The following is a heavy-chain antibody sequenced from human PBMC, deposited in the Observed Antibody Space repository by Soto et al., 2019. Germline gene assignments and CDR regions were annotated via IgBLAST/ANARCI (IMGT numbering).Heavy chain of an antibody. Sequence: PGGSLRLSCAASGFTFSSYWMHWVRQAPGKGLVWVSRINSDGSSTSYADSVKGRFTISRDNAKNTLYLQMNSLRAEDTAVYYCARVNSGSYYYYYYYGMDVWGQGTTVTVSS. CDR3: ARVNSGSYYYYYYYGMDV. CDR2: INSDGSST. J-gene: IGHJ6*02. CDR1: GFTFSSYW. D-gene: IGHD1-26*01. V-gene: IGHV3-74*01.